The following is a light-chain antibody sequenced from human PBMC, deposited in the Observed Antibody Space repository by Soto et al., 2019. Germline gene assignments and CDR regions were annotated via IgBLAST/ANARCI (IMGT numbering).Light chain of an antibody. CDR3: SSYAGSNNLV. J-gene: IGLJ2*01. CDR1: SSDAGGYNY. CDR2: EVT. Sequence: QSVLTQPPSASGSPGQSVTISCTGTSSDAGGYNYVSWYQQHPGKAPKLVIFEVTQRPSGVPDRFSGSKSGNTASLTVSGLQAEDEADYYCSSYAGSNNLVFGGGAKLTVL. V-gene: IGLV2-8*01.